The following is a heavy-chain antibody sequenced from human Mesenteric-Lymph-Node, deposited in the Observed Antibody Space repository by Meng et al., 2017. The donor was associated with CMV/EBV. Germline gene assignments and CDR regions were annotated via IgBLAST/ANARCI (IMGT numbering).Heavy chain of an antibody. CDR2: ISGSGGSA. CDR1: GFTFSSYA. D-gene: IGHD7-27*01. Sequence: ASGFTFSSYAMRWVRQAPGKGLEWVSAISGSGGSAFYADSVKGRFTISRDNSKNTLLLQMNSLRVEDTAVYYCAKDVAGATGGEGYWGQGTLVTVSS. CDR3: AKDVAGATGGEGY. V-gene: IGHV3-23*01. J-gene: IGHJ4*02.